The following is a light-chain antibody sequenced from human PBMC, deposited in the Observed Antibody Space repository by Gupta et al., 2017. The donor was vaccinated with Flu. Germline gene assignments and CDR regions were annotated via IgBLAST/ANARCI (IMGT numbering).Light chain of an antibody. CDR2: KVS. CDR1: SSDIGAYNY. Sequence: QSALTQPASVSGSPGQSITISCTGTSSDIGAYNYVSWYQQHPKKAPKLMIYKVSNRPSGVSNRFSGSKSGNTASLTISGLQADDEADYYCGSYTGSGTVFGGGTKVAVL. J-gene: IGLJ3*02. CDR3: GSYTGSGTV. V-gene: IGLV2-14*01.